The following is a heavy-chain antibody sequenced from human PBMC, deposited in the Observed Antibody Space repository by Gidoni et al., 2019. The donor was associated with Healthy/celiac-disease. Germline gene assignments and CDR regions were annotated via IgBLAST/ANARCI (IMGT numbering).Heavy chain of an antibody. V-gene: IGHV1-69*01. CDR1: GGTFSSYA. CDR2: IIPIFGTA. Sequence: QVQLVQPGAAVKKPGSSVKVSRKASGGTFSSYAISWVRQAPGQGLEWMGGIIPIFGTANYAQKFQGRVTITADESTSTAYMELSSLRSEDTAVYYCARWGGYGDSYWYFDLWGRGTLVTVSS. D-gene: IGHD4-17*01. CDR3: ARWGGYGDSYWYFDL. J-gene: IGHJ2*01.